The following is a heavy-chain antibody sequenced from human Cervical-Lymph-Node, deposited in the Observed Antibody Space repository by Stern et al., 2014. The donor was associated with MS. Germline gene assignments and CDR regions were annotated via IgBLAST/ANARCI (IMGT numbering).Heavy chain of an antibody. CDR3: SRDEGGRPYYYGMDV. J-gene: IGHJ6*02. D-gene: IGHD1-26*01. Sequence: VQLVESGGGLVQPGRSLRLSCAASGFSFVDYSMHWVRQAPGKGLEWVSVISWNSKIIGYADSVKGRCTNSKDNAKNYLYLQMNSQRAEDTALYYCSRDEGGRPYYYGMDVWGQGTTVTVSS. CDR1: GFSFVDYS. V-gene: IGHV3-9*01. CDR2: ISWNSKII.